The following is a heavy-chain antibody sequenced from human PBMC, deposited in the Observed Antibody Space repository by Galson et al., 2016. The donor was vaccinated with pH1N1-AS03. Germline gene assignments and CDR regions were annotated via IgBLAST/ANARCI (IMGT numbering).Heavy chain of an antibody. CDR3: ARSFLGETDD. D-gene: IGHD3-16*01. CDR2: MTPNNGNT. J-gene: IGHJ4*02. V-gene: IGHV1-8*01. Sequence: SVKVSCKASGYTFTTYDINWVRQAAGQGLEWMGWMTPNNGNTGYAQRFQGRVTMTRNTSISTAYMELSGLQSEDTAVYYCARSFLGETDDWGQGTLVFVSS. CDR1: GYTFTTYD.